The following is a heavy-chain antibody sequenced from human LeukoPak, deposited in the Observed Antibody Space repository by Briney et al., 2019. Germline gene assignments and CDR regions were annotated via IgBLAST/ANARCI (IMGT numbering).Heavy chain of an antibody. Sequence: SETLSLTCTVSGGSISSGDYYWSWIRQPPGKGLEWIGYIYYSGSTYYNPSLKSRVTISVDTSKNQFSLKLSSVTAADTAVYYCARFERGYSGSEGNDYWGQGTLVTVSS. V-gene: IGHV4-30-4*01. CDR3: ARFERGYSGSEGNDY. CDR1: GGSISSGDYY. J-gene: IGHJ4*02. CDR2: IYYSGST. D-gene: IGHD5-12*01.